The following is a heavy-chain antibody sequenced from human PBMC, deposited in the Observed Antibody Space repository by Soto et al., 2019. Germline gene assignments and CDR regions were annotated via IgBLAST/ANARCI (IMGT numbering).Heavy chain of an antibody. D-gene: IGHD3-9*01. Sequence: EVKLVESGGGLVKPGGSLRLSCISSGFTFRTYTMNWVRQAPGKGLEWVSGIRGFSPYTFYAESVKGRFTISRDNAKNSLYLQMNSLRAEDTAVYYCARDRGYDTHDYYYNAMDVWGQGTTGTVAS. CDR3: ARDRGYDTHDYYYNAMDV. CDR1: GFTFRTYT. CDR2: IRGFSPYT. J-gene: IGHJ6*02. V-gene: IGHV3-21*01.